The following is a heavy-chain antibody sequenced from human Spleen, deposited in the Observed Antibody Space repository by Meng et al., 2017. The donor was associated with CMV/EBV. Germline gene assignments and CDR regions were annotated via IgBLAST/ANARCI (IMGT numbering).Heavy chain of an antibody. CDR1: GGSISDINYY. Sequence: SETLSLTCTVSGGSISDINYYWSWIRQPPEKGLEWIGYIYYSGSTYYNPSFRSRATISVDTSKNQFSLNLVSVTAADTAVYYCARTMVVIVPAALNGGWFDPWGQGTLVTVSS. D-gene: IGHD2-2*01. J-gene: IGHJ5*02. CDR3: ARTMVVIVPAALNGGWFDP. CDR2: IYYSGST. V-gene: IGHV4-30-4*08.